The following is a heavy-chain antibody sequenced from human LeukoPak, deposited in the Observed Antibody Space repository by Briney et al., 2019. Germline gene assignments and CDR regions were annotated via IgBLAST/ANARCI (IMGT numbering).Heavy chain of an antibody. Sequence: PGGSLRLSCAASGFTFSSYGMHWVRQAPGKGLEWVAFIRYDGSNKYYADSVKGRFTISRDNSKNTLYLQMNSLRAEDTAVYYCAKAGAQGYCGGDCYFDYWGQGTLVTVSS. CDR1: GFTFSSYG. CDR3: AKAGAQGYCGGDCYFDY. J-gene: IGHJ4*02. V-gene: IGHV3-30*02. CDR2: IRYDGSNK. D-gene: IGHD2-21*01.